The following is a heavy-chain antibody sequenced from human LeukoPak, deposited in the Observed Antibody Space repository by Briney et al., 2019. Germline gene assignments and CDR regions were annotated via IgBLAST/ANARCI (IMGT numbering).Heavy chain of an antibody. V-gene: IGHV3-23*01. J-gene: IGHJ4*02. CDR2: ISPSGGTT. D-gene: IGHD2-2*01. Sequence: GGSLRLSCAASGFTFSNYAMSWVRQAPGKGLEWVSSISPSGGTTYYADAVKGRFTMSRDNSKKTVYVEMSSLRAADTAVYYCAKRIAVIAGAIDYWGQGTLVTVSS. CDR3: AKRIAVIAGAIDY. CDR1: GFTFSNYA.